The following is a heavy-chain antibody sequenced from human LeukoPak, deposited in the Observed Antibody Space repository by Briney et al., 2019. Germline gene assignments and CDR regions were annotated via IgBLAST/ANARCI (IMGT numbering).Heavy chain of an antibody. CDR3: ARFRGYSSSWYRFYFDY. J-gene: IGHJ4*02. V-gene: IGHV3-48*01. CDR1: GFTFSSYS. D-gene: IGHD6-13*01. Sequence: PGGSLRLSCAASGFTFSSYSMNWVRQAPGKGLEWVSYISSSSSTIYYADSVKGRFTISRDNAKNSLYLQMNSLRAEDTAVYYCARFRGYSSSWYRFYFDYWGQGTLVTVSS. CDR2: ISSSSSTI.